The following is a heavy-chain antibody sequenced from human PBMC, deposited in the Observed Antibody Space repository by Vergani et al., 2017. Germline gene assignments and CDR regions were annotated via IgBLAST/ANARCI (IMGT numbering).Heavy chain of an antibody. V-gene: IGHV4-30-2*01. CDR3: ARAHSSSWPFDY. CDR1: GGSISSGGYS. J-gene: IGHJ4*02. D-gene: IGHD6-13*01. CDR2: INHSGST. Sequence: QLQLQESGSGLVKPSQTLSLTCAVSGGSISSGGYSWSWIRQPPGKGLEWIGEINHSGSTNYNPSLKSRVTISVDKSKNQFSLKLSSVTAADTAVYYCARAHSSSWPFDYWGQGTLVTVSS.